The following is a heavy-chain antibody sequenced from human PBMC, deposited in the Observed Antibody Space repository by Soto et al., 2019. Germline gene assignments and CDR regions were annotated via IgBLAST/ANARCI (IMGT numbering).Heavy chain of an antibody. Sequence: GGSLRLSCAASGFTFSDSAMHWVRQASGKGLEWVGLIRSKTNDYATRYAASVKGRFTISRDDSKNTAYLQMNNVKAEDTAVYYCTRPDSASYCVGDCYLYSWFDSWGQGALVTVSS. CDR2: IRSKTNDYAT. J-gene: IGHJ5*01. V-gene: IGHV3-73*01. CDR1: GFTFSDSA. CDR3: TRPDSASYCVGDCYLYSWFDS. D-gene: IGHD2-21*02.